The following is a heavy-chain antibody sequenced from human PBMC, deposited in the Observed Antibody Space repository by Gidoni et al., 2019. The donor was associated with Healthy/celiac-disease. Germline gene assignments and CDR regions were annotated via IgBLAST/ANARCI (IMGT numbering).Heavy chain of an antibody. CDR2: IGTAGDT. D-gene: IGHD6-25*01. J-gene: IGHJ6*02. CDR1: GFTFSSYD. V-gene: IGHV3-13*01. CDR3: ARADPSGHYGMDV. Sequence: EVQLVASGGGLVQPGGFLSLSCAASGFTFSSYDMHWVRQATGKGLEWVSAIGTAGDTYYPGSVKGRFTISRENAKNSLYLQMNSLRAGDTAVYYCARADPSGHYGMDVWGQGTTVTVSS.